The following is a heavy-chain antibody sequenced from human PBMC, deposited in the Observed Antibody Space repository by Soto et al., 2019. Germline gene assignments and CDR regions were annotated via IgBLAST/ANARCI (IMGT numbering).Heavy chain of an antibody. CDR1: GFTFSSYW. CDR3: AREDGWDLQDY. CDR2: IKPDGSDS. J-gene: IGHJ4*02. Sequence: EVQLVESGGGLVQPGGSLRLSCAASGFTFSSYWMSWVRQAPGKGLEWVANIKPDGSDSYYVDSVKGRFTISRDNAKNSLYLPINSLRVEDTAVYYCAREDGWDLQDYWGQGTLVTVSS. D-gene: IGHD1-26*01. V-gene: IGHV3-7*05.